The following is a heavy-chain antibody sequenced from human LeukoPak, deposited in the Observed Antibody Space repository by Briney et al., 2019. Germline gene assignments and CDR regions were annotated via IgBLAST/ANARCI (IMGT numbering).Heavy chain of an antibody. CDR3: AKGVTAIPAPLGY. CDR2: ISWNSGSM. CDR1: GFTFDDYA. Sequence: PGGSLRLSCAASGFTFDDYAMHWVRQAPGKGLEWVSGISWNSGSMDYADSVKGRFTISRDNAKNSLYLQMNSLRAEGTALYYCAKGVTAIPAPLGYWGQGTLVTVSS. V-gene: IGHV3-9*01. D-gene: IGHD2-21*02. J-gene: IGHJ4*02.